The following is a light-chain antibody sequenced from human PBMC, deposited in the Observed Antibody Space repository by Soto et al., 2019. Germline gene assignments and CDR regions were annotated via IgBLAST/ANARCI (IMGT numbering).Light chain of an antibody. CDR1: SGHSNYA. CDR2: LNNDGSH. V-gene: IGLV4-69*01. J-gene: IGLJ2*01. Sequence: QSVLTQSPSASASLGASVMLTSTLSSGHSNYAIAWHQQQPEKGPRYLMKLNNDGSHSKGDGIPDRFSGSSSGAERYLTISSLQSEDESDYYCQTWDTGISVVFGGGTKLTVL. CDR3: QTWDTGISVV.